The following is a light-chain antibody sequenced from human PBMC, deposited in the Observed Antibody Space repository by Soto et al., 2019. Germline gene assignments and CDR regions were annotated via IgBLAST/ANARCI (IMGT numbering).Light chain of an antibody. V-gene: IGLV1-36*01. CDR3: AAWDDSLNGYV. CDR2: YDD. CDR1: RTKIGNNA. J-gene: IGLJ1*01. Sequence: QSVLTQPPPVSEAPRQRVTISCSWNRTKIGNNAVNWYQQLPGKAPKLLIYYDDLLPSGVSDRFSGSRSGTSASLAIIGLQSEDEADYYCAAWDDSLNGYVFGTGTKVTVL.